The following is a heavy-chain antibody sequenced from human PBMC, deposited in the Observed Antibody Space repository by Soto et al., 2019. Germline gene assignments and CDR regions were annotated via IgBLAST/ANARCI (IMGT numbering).Heavy chain of an antibody. D-gene: IGHD3-10*01. Sequence: GASVKVSCKASGYTFTSCCISWVRQAPGQGLEWMGWISAYNGNTNYAQKLQGRVTMTTDTSTSTAYMELSSLRSEDTAVYYCASGFGAKGYFDYWGQGTLVTVSS. CDR2: ISAYNGNT. CDR1: GYTFTSCC. J-gene: IGHJ4*02. V-gene: IGHV1-18*01. CDR3: ASGFGAKGYFDY.